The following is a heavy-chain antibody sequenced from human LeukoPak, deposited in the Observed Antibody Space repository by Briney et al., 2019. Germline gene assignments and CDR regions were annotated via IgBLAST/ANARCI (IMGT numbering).Heavy chain of an antibody. CDR3: GGLYCSSTSCYTGRISY. Sequence: SSVKVSCKASGGTFSSYAISGVRQAPGQGLEWMGGIIPIFGTANYAQKFQGRVTITADESTSTAYMELSSLRSEDTAVYYCGGLYCSSTSCYTGRISYWGQGTLVTVSS. D-gene: IGHD2-2*02. J-gene: IGHJ4*02. V-gene: IGHV1-69*01. CDR1: GGTFSSYA. CDR2: IIPIFGTA.